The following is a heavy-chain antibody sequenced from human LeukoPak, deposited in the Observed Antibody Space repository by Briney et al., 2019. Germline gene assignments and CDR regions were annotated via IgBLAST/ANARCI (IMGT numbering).Heavy chain of an antibody. D-gene: IGHD3-22*01. CDR1: GFTFSSYS. Sequence: GGSLRLSCAASGFTFSSYSMNWVRQAPGKGLEWVSSISSSSSYIYYADSVKGRFTISRDNAKNSLYLQMNSLRAEDTAVYYCARVKNYYDSSGYLFWGQGTLVTVSS. CDR3: ARVKNYYDSSGYLF. CDR2: ISSSSSYI. V-gene: IGHV3-21*04. J-gene: IGHJ4*02.